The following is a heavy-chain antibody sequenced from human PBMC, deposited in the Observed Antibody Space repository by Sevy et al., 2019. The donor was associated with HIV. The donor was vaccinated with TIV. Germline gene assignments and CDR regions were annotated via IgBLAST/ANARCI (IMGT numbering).Heavy chain of an antibody. CDR1: GFTFSSNS. D-gene: IGHD6-13*01. CDR2: ISSSSSTI. Sequence: GGSLRLSCAASGFTFSSNSMNWVLQAPGKGLEWVSYISSSSSTIYYADSVKGRFTISRDNAKNSLYLQMNSLRDEDTAVYYCARDSGGKAADLFDYWGQGTLVTVSS. CDR3: ARDSGGKAADLFDY. J-gene: IGHJ4*02. V-gene: IGHV3-48*02.